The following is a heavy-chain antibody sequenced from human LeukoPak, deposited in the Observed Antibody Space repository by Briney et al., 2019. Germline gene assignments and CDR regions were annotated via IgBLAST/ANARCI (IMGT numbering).Heavy chain of an antibody. CDR3: ARYGEYYDSSGYYDS. D-gene: IGHD3-22*01. J-gene: IGHJ4*02. CDR1: GYTFTGYY. V-gene: IGHV1-2*02. CDR2: INPNSGGT. Sequence: GASVKVSCKASGYTFTGYYMLWVRQAPGQGLEWMGWINPNSGGTNYAQKFQGRVTITRDTSISTAYMELSRLSSDDTAVYYCARYGEYYDSSGYYDSWGQGTLVTVSS.